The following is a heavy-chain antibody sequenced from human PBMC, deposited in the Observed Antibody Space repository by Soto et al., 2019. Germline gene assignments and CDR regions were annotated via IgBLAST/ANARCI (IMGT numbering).Heavy chain of an antibody. V-gene: IGHV1-8*01. CDR1: GYTFTSYD. CDR2: MNPNSGNT. J-gene: IGHJ4*02. CDR3: ARGELLWFGELLR. D-gene: IGHD3-10*01. Sequence: QVQLVQSGAEVKKPGASVKVSCKASGYTFTSYDINWVRQASGHGLEWMGWMNPNSGNTGYAQKFPGRVTMTRNTSIRTANMELSSLRSEDTAVYYCARGELLWFGELLRWGQGTLVTVSS.